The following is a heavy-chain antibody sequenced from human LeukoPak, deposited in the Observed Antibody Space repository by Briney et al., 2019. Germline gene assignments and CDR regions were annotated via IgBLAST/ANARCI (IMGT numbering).Heavy chain of an antibody. CDR3: ARGVIYYYYMDV. Sequence: ASVKVSCKASGYTFTGYYMHWVRQAPGQGLEWMGWINPNSGGTNYAQKFQGRVTTTRDTSISTAYMELSRLRSDDTAVYYCARGVIYYYYMDVWGKGTTVTVSS. J-gene: IGHJ6*03. CDR2: INPNSGGT. CDR1: GYTFTGYY. V-gene: IGHV1-2*02.